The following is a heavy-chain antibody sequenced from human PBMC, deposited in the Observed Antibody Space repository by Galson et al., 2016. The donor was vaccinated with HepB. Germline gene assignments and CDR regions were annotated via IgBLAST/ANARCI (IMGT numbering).Heavy chain of an antibody. CDR1: DGSITSNNW. D-gene: IGHD5-24*01. J-gene: IGHJ4*02. CDR3: ARGQYNPYYFDY. V-gene: IGHV4/OR15-8*01. CDR2: IYYTGYT. Sequence: SETLSLTCVTSDGSITSNNWWSWVRQPPGKGLEWIGEIYYTGYTNYNPSLVSRVTISADKSKNQFSLNVTSVTAADTAVYYCARGQYNPYYFDYWGQRTLVTVSS.